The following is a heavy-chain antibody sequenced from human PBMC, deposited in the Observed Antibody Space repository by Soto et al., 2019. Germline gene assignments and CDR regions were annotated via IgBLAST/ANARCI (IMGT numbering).Heavy chain of an antibody. CDR3: ATALRFLEWLSWSWFDP. D-gene: IGHD3-3*01. J-gene: IGHJ5*02. V-gene: IGHV1-69*13. CDR1: GGTFSSYA. Sequence: SVKVSCKASGGTFSSYAISWVRQAPGQGLEWMGGIIPIFGTANYAQKFQGRVTITADESTSTAYMELSSLRSEDTAVYYCATALRFLEWLSWSWFDPWGQGTLVTVSS. CDR2: IIPIFGTA.